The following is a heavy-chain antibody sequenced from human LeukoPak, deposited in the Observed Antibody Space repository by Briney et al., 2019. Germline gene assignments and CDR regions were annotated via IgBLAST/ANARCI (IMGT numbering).Heavy chain of an antibody. CDR1: GFSLTTYE. CDR3: AKTNVFGKKAEYYFDY. Sequence: GGSLRLSCAASGFSLTTYEMNWVRQAPGKGLEWVSYISSSGDSIYYADPVKGRFTISRDNAKNSLSLQMNSLRAEDTAMYFCAKTNVFGKKAEYYFDYWGQGALVTVSS. CDR2: ISSSGDSI. D-gene: IGHD4-23*01. V-gene: IGHV3-48*03. J-gene: IGHJ4*02.